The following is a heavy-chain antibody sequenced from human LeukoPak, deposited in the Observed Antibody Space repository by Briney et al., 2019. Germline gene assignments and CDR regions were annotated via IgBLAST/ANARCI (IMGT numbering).Heavy chain of an antibody. CDR3: ARDGSGWPYYYYGMDV. D-gene: IGHD6-19*01. V-gene: IGHV3-48*03. Sequence: GGSLRLSCAASGFTFSSYEMNWVRQAPGKGLEWLSYISSSGSTIYYADSVKGRFTISRDNAKNSLYLQMNSLRAEDTAVYYCARDGSGWPYYYYGMDVWGQGTTVTVSS. CDR2: ISSSGSTI. CDR1: GFTFSSYE. J-gene: IGHJ6*02.